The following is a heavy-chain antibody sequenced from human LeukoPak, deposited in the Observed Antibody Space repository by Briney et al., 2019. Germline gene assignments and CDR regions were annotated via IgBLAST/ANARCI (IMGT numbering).Heavy chain of an antibody. V-gene: IGHV1-8*01. CDR2: MNPNSGNT. J-gene: IGHJ6*03. CDR3: ARGRMWGYYYYYYMVV. Sequence: ASVKVSCKASGYTFTSYDINWVRQATGQGLEWMGWMNPNSGNTGYAQKFQGRVTMTRNTSISTAYMELSSLRSEDTAVYYCARGRMWGYYYYYYMVVWGKGTTVTVSS. CDR1: GYTFTSYD. D-gene: IGHD3-16*01.